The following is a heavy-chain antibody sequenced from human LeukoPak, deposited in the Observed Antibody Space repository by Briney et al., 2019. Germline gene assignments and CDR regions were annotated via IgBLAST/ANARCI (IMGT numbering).Heavy chain of an antibody. CDR1: GYTFIYYY. Sequence: GASVKVSRKASGYTFIYYYMLWVRQAPGQGLEWMGWINPNSGGTNYAQKFQGRVTMTRDTSISTAYMELSRLRSDDTAVYYCATPERGYSGYVFGSWGQGTLVTVSS. J-gene: IGHJ4*02. D-gene: IGHD5-12*01. CDR2: INPNSGGT. CDR3: ATPERGYSGYVFGS. V-gene: IGHV1-2*02.